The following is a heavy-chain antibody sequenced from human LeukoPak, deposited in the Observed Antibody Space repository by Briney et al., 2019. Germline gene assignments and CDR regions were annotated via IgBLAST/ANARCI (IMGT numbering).Heavy chain of an antibody. V-gene: IGHV3-74*01. Sequence: PGGSLRLSCAASGSSFSIYWMHWVRQAPGKGLVWVSHINSDGSRTSKADSVKGRFTISRDNAKNTLYLQMNSLRAEDTAVYYCTRGARYGMDVWGQGTTVTVSS. J-gene: IGHJ6*02. CDR3: TRGARYGMDV. CDR1: GSSFSIYW. CDR2: INSDGSRT.